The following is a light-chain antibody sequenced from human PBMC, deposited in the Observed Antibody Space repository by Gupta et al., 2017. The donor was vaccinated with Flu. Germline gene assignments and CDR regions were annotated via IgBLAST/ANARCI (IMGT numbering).Light chain of an antibody. CDR1: QSLPSTY. CDR2: GAS. Sequence: GTLSLSPGEKVTLSCRASQSLPSTYVAWYQQKPGQSPKLLIFGASSRATGTPDRFSGGGSGTDFTLTISRLEPEDFAVYYCQQDALSPKTFGQGTKVEV. CDR3: QQDALSPKT. J-gene: IGKJ1*01. V-gene: IGKV3-20*01.